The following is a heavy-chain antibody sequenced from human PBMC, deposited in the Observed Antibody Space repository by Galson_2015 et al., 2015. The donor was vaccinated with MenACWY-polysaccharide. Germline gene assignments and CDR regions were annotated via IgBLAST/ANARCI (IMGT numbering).Heavy chain of an antibody. Sequence: SLRLSCAASEFSFSSYPMSWVRQAPGKGLEWVSFISKSGDRTNYADSVKGRFTISRDNSKNTLYLQMNSLRAEDTAVYYCAKMSGDPPVGLTLWGPATLATVSS. J-gene: IGHJ4*02. CDR1: EFSFSSYP. D-gene: IGHD4-17*01. CDR2: ISKSGDRT. CDR3: AKMSGDPPVGLTL. V-gene: IGHV3-23*01.